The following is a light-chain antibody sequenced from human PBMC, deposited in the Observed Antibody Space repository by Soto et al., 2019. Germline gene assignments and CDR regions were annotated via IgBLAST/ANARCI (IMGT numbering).Light chain of an antibody. J-gene: IGKJ5*01. V-gene: IGKV1-39*01. CDR2: AAS. Sequence: DIQMTQSPSSLSASVGDRVTITCRASESIARHLNWYQQKPGKAPKLLIYAASSLQNGVPSRFRVGGSVTDFTLTISNLQPEDFATYYCQQSYSALSFTFGQGTRLEIK. CDR1: ESIARH. CDR3: QQSYSALSFT.